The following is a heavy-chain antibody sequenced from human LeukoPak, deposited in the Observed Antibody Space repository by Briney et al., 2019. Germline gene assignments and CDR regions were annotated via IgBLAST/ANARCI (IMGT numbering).Heavy chain of an antibody. CDR1: GGSFSGYY. J-gene: IGHJ4*02. D-gene: IGHD5-24*01. V-gene: IGHV4-34*01. Sequence: SETLSLTCAVYGGSFSGYYWSWIRQPPGKGLEWIGEINHSGSTNYNPSLKSRVTISVDTSKNQFSLKLNSVTAADTAVYYCARGRRHVERWLHKSGGYFDYWGQGTLVTVSS. CDR3: ARGRRHVERWLHKSGGYFDY. CDR2: INHSGST.